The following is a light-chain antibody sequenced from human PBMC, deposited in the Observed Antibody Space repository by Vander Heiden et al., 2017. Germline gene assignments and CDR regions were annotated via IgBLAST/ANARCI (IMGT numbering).Light chain of an antibody. CDR1: HSISSW. CDR3: QQEDSYSYT. Sequence: DIQMTQSPSTLSASVGDRVTITCRASHSISSWLAWYQQKPGKAPKLLIYKTSSLESGVPSRFSGSGSVTEFTITIISLQPDDFATYWCQQEDSYSYTFGQGTKMEIK. J-gene: IGKJ2*01. CDR2: KTS. V-gene: IGKV1-5*03.